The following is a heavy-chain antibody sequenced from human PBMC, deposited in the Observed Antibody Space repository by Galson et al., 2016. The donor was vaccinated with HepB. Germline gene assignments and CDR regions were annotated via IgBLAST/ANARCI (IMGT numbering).Heavy chain of an antibody. V-gene: IGHV3-11*01. CDR1: GFSFSDYY. CDR3: TGGRSHYYGMDV. CDR2: ISSGTTI. J-gene: IGHJ6*02. Sequence: CAASGFSFSDYYMTWIRQAPGKGLEWVSYISSGTTIYHTDSVKGRFTISRDNAKTSVYLQMNSLRAEDTAVYYCTGGRSHYYGMDVWGQGTTVTVS.